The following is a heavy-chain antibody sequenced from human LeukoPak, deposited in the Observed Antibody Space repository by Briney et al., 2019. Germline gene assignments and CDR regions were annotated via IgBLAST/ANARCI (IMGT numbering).Heavy chain of an antibody. V-gene: IGHV1-8*01. Sequence: ASVKVSCKASGYTFTSYDINWVRQATGQGLEWMGWMNPNSGNTGYAQKFQGRVTMTRNTSISTAYMELSSLRSEDTAVYYCARRNYYDSSGYSYYYYGMDVWGQGTTVTVSS. D-gene: IGHD3-22*01. CDR1: GYTFTSYD. J-gene: IGHJ6*02. CDR3: ARRNYYDSSGYSYYYYGMDV. CDR2: MNPNSGNT.